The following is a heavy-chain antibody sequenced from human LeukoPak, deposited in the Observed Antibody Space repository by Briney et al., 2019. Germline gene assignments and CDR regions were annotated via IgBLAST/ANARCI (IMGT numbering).Heavy chain of an antibody. V-gene: IGHV1-2*06. J-gene: IGHJ4*02. CDR1: GYTFTSYG. CDR2: INPNSGGS. Sequence: GASVKVSCKASGYTFTSYGISWVRQAPGQGLEWMGRINPNSGGSNFAQKFQGRVTMTRDTSISTVYMELNSLRSDDTAVYYCARDSDFGCSGSSCYSWVYWGQGTLVTVSS. D-gene: IGHD2-15*01. CDR3: ARDSDFGCSGSSCYSWVY.